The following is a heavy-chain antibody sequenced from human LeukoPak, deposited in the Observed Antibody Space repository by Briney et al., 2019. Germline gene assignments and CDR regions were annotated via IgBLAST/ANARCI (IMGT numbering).Heavy chain of an antibody. CDR2: ISSHSGSA. D-gene: IGHD3-9*01. Sequence: SGTLSLTCAVSGGSISSSNWWTWVRRPPGKGLEWIGEISSHSGSANYNPSLMRRVTISVDKSKNQVSLRLSSVTAADTAVYYCARKDGDWWGQGTLVTVSS. CDR3: ARKDGDW. CDR1: GGSISSSNW. J-gene: IGHJ4*02. V-gene: IGHV4-4*02.